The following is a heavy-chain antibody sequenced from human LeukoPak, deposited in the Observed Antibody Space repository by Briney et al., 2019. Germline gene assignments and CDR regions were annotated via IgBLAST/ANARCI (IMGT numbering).Heavy chain of an antibody. J-gene: IGHJ4*02. CDR2: IIPIFGTA. CDR1: GGTFSSYA. V-gene: IGHV1-69*05. CDR3: ARGEEILSLPSPRFDY. D-gene: IGHD2-15*01. Sequence: SVKVSCKASGGTFSSYAISWVRQAPGQGLEWMGGIIPIFGTANYAQKFQGRVTITTDESTSTAYMELSSLRSEDTAVYYCARGEEILSLPSPRFDYWGQGTLVTVSS.